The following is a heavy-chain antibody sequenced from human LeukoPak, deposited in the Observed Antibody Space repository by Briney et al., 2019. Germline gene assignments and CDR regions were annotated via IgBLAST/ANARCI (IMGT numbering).Heavy chain of an antibody. V-gene: IGHV4-61*05. Sequence: PSETLSLTCTVSGGSLRSRSSYWGWIRQPPGKGLEWIGRIYTSGSTNYNPSLKSQVTMSVDTSKNQFSLKLSSVTAADTAVYYCARVSPGYETWGQGTLVTVSS. CDR1: GGSLRSRSSY. J-gene: IGHJ5*02. CDR2: IYTSGST. D-gene: IGHD1-1*01. CDR3: ARVSPGYET.